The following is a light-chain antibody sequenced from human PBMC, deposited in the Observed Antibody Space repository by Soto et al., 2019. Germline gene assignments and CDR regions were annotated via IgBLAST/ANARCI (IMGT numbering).Light chain of an antibody. V-gene: IGLV2-14*01. CDR1: SNDIGVYNY. J-gene: IGLJ2*01. Sequence: QSALTQPASVSGSPGQSITFSCTGTSNDIGVYNYVSWYQQHPGKAPKLMIFDVSNRPSGVSYRFSGSKSGNTASLTISGLQAEDEADYYCSSYTSSSTLLFGGGTKLTVL. CDR3: SSYTSSSTLL. CDR2: DVS.